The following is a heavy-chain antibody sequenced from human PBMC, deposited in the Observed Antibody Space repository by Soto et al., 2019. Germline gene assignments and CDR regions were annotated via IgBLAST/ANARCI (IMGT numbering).Heavy chain of an antibody. CDR2: IYYDGSV. CDR3: ARHRIAAAGPLGY. Sequence: PSETLSLTCTVSGGAIRNSIYYWGWIRQPPGKGLEWIGTIYYDGSVAYSPSLKSRVTLSVDTSRNHFSVKINSVTAADTAVYFCARHRIAAAGPLGYWGQGTLVTVSS. D-gene: IGHD6-13*01. CDR1: GGAIRNSIYY. J-gene: IGHJ4*02. V-gene: IGHV4-39*01.